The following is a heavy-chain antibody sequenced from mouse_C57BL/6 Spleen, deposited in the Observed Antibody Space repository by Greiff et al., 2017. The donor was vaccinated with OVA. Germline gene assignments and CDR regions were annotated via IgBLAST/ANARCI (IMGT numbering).Heavy chain of an antibody. V-gene: IGHV1-76*01. J-gene: IGHJ3*01. CDR1: GYTFTDYY. CDR2: IYPGSGNT. CDR3: ARDDGYPI. D-gene: IGHD2-3*01. Sequence: QVQLQQSGAELVRPGASVKLSCKASGYTFTDYYINWVKQRPGQGLEWIARIYPGSGNTYYNEKFKGKATLTAEKSSSTAYMQLSSLTSEDSAVYFCARDDGYPIWGQGTLVTVSA.